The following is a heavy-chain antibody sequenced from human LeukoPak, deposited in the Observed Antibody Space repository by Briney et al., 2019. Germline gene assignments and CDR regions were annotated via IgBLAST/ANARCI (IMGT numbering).Heavy chain of an antibody. V-gene: IGHV3-21*01. CDR3: ARTYCSSTSCFWFDY. Sequence: GRSLRLSCAASGFTFSSYSMNWVRQAPGKGLEWVSSISSSSSYIYYADSVKGRFTISRDNAKNSLYLQMNSLRAEDTAVYYCARTYCSSTSCFWFDYWGQGTLVTVSS. CDR2: ISSSSSYI. J-gene: IGHJ4*02. CDR1: GFTFSSYS. D-gene: IGHD2-2*01.